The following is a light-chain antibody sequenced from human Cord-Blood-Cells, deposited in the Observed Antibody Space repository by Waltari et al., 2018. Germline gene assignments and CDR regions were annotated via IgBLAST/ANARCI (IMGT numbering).Light chain of an antibody. J-gene: IGKJ4*01. CDR1: QSVRSSY. CDR2: GAS. Sequence: EIALTQSPGTLSLTPGARATLSCRASQSVRSSYLAWYQQKPGQDPRLLIYGASSRATGIPDRFSGSGSGTDFTLTISRLEPEDFAVYYCQQYGSSPLTFGGGTKVEIK. CDR3: QQYGSSPLT. V-gene: IGKV3-20*01.